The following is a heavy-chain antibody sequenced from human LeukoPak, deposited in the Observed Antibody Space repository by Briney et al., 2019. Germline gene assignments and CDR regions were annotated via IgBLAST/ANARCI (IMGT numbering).Heavy chain of an antibody. J-gene: IGHJ3*02. CDR2: ISWNSGSI. D-gene: IGHD3-3*01. V-gene: IGHV3-9*01. CDR1: GNYW. Sequence: PGGSLRLSCAASGNYWMHWVRQAPGTGLEWVSGISWNSGSIGYADSVKGRFTISRDNANNFLYLQMNSLRAEDTALYYCAKVPAAEYYDFWSGPGAFDIWGQGTMVTVSS. CDR3: AKVPAAEYYDFWSGPGAFDI.